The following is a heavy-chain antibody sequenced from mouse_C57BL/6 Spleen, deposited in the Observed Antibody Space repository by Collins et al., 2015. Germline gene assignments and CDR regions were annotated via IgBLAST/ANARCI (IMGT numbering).Heavy chain of an antibody. V-gene: IGHV14-4*01. CDR1: GFNIKDDY. CDR2: IDPENGDT. J-gene: IGHJ2*01. D-gene: IGHD2-14*01. CDR3: ARWGYVGDY. Sequence: EVQLQQSGAELVRPGASVKLSCTASGFNIKDDYMHWVKQRPEQGLEWIGWIDPENGDTEYASKFQGKATITADTSSNTAYLQLSSLTSEDSAVYYCARWGYVGDYWGQGTTLTVSS.